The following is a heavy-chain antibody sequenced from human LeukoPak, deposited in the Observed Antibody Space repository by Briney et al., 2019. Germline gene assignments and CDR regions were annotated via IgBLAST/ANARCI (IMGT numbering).Heavy chain of an antibody. V-gene: IGHV4-30-4*08. CDR3: ATHCGGDCYSWDWDY. Sequence: PSETLSLTSTVSGGSISSGDYYWGWIRQPPGKGLEWIGYIYYSGSTYYNPSLKSRVTISVDTSKNQFSLKLSSVTAADTAVYYCATHCGGDCYSWDWDYWGQGTLVTVSS. D-gene: IGHD2-21*01. CDR2: IYYSGST. J-gene: IGHJ4*02. CDR1: GGSISSGDYY.